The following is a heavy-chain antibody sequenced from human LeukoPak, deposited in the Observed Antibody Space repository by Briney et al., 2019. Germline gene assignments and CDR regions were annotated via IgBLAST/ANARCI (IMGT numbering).Heavy chain of an antibody. J-gene: IGHJ6*02. CDR2: ISYDGSNK. Sequence: GGSLRLSCAASGFTFSSYGMHWVRQAPGKGLEWVAVISYDGSNKYYADSVKGRFTISRDNSKNTLYLQMNSLRGEDTAVYYCAKVTHYGGNSGPRTYYYYYGMDVWGQGTTVTVPS. V-gene: IGHV3-30*18. CDR3: AKVTHYGGNSGPRTYYYYYGMDV. CDR1: GFTFSSYG. D-gene: IGHD4-23*01.